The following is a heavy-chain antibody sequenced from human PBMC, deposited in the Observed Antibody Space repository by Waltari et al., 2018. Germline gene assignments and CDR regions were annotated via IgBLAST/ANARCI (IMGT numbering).Heavy chain of an antibody. V-gene: IGHV1-8*02. D-gene: IGHD5-18*01. J-gene: IGHJ4*02. CDR3: ARGFTAMVWNY. CDR2: RNPNSGNT. CDR1: GYTVTSYD. Sequence: QVQLVQSGAEVKKPGASVKVSCKAPGYTVTSYDINWARQATGQGLEWMGWRNPNSGNTGYAQKFQGRVTMTRNTSISTAYMELGSLGSEDTAVYYCARGFTAMVWNYWGQGTLVTVSS.